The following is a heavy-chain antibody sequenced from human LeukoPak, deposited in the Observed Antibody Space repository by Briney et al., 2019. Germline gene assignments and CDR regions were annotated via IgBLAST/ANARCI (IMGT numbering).Heavy chain of an antibody. Sequence: SETLSLTCTVSVDSISSGSYYWSWIRQPAGKGLEWIGRIYTTGSTNYNPSLKSRVTIPVDTSKNQFSQKLSSETAADTAVYCCARGYYWSYILSCWGRGTLVTVSS. V-gene: IGHV4-61*02. J-gene: IGHJ4*02. D-gene: IGHD1-7*01. CDR2: IYTTGST. CDR3: ARGYYWSYILSC. CDR1: VDSISSGSYY.